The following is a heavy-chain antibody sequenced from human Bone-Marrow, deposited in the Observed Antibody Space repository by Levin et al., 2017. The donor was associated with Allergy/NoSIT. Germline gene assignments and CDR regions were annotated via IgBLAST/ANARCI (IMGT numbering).Heavy chain of an antibody. J-gene: IGHJ6*03. Sequence: QPGGSLRLSCAASGFTFSSYWMSWVRQAPGKGLEWVANIKQDGSEKYYVDSVKGRFTISRDNAKNSLYLQMNSLRAEDTAVYYCARDCSGYSYGYWGVGYMDVWGKGTTVTVSS. CDR1: GFTFSSYW. D-gene: IGHD5-18*01. CDR2: IKQDGSEK. V-gene: IGHV3-7*01. CDR3: ARDCSGYSYGYWGVGYMDV.